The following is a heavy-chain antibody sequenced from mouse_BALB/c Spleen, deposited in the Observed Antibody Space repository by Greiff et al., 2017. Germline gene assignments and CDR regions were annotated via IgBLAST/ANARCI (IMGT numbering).Heavy chain of an antibody. V-gene: IGHV5-4*02. CDR1: GFTFSDYY. CDR3: ARDPGDGYYFDY. J-gene: IGHJ2*01. Sequence: EVQRVESGGGLVKPGGSLKLSCAASGFTFSDYYMYWVRQTPEKRLEWVATISDGGSYTYYPDSVKGRFTISRDNAKNNLYLQMSSLKSEDTAMYYCARDPGDGYYFDYWGQGTTLTVSS. D-gene: IGHD2-3*01. CDR2: ISDGGSYT.